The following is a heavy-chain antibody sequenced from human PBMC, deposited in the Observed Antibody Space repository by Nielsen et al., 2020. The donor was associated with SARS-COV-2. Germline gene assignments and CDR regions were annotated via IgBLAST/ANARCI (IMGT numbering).Heavy chain of an antibody. CDR1: GFNFNNFG. D-gene: IGHD1-26*01. Sequence: GESLKISCAASGFNFNNFGMHWVRRAPDKGLEWVAHISYEGSIRTYADSVKGRFTISRDNAKNSLFLQMNSLRDEDTAVYYCARDISGSSYWGQGTLVTVSS. V-gene: IGHV3-30*03. CDR3: ARDISGSSY. CDR2: ISYEGSIR. J-gene: IGHJ4*02.